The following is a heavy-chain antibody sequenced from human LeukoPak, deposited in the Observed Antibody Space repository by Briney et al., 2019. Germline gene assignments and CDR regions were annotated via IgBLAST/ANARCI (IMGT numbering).Heavy chain of an antibody. Sequence: GGSLRLSCAASGFTFSSYSMSWVRQAPGKGLEWVSYISSSSSTIYYADSVKGRFTISRDNAKNSLYLQMNSLRAEDTAVYYCASRLKGGYSGDWGQGTLVTVSS. CDR3: ASRLKGGYSGD. V-gene: IGHV3-48*01. CDR1: GFTFSSYS. CDR2: ISSSSSTI. D-gene: IGHD2-15*01. J-gene: IGHJ4*02.